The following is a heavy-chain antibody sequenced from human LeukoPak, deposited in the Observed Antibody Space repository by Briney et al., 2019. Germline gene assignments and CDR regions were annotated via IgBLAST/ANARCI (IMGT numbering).Heavy chain of an antibody. D-gene: IGHD2-15*01. CDR3: ARDGVGGCSGGSCYYYYYYGMDV. CDR2: INHSGST. V-gene: IGHV4-34*01. CDR1: GGSFSGYY. J-gene: IGHJ6*02. Sequence: SETLSLTCAVYGGSFSGYYWSWIRQPPGKGLEWIGEINHSGSTNYNPSLRSRVIISVDTSKNQFSLKLSSVTAADTAVYYCARDGVGGCSGGSCYYYYYYGMDVWGQGTTVTVSS.